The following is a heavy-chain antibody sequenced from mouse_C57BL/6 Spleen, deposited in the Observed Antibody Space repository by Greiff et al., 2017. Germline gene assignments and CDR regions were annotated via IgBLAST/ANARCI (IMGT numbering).Heavy chain of an antibody. Sequence: EVQLQQSGPELVKPGASVKISCKASGYSFTGYYMNWVKQSPEKSLEWIGEINPSTGGTTYNQKFKAKATLTVDKSSSTAYMQLKSLTSEDSAVYYCERRGNWEAFDYWGQGTTLTVSS. J-gene: IGHJ2*01. D-gene: IGHD4-1*01. CDR3: ERRGNWEAFDY. CDR1: GYSFTGYY. CDR2: INPSTGGT. V-gene: IGHV1-42*01.